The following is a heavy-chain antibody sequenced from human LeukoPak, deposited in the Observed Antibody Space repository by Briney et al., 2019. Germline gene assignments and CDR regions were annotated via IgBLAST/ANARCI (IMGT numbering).Heavy chain of an antibody. CDR1: GFTFSSCA. CDR3: AKVIYGDYGAFDI. V-gene: IGHV3-23*01. CDR2: ISGIGGST. D-gene: IGHD4-17*01. J-gene: IGHJ3*02. Sequence: GGSLRLSCAASGFTFSSCAMRWVRQAPGKGLEWVSAISGIGGSTYYADSVKGRFTISRDNSKNTLYLQMNSLRAEDTAVYCCAKVIYGDYGAFDIWGQGTMVTVSS.